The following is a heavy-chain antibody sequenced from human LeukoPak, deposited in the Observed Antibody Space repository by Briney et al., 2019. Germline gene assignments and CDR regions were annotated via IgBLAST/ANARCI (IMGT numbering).Heavy chain of an antibody. Sequence: GGSLRLSCAASGFTFSNYAMSWVRQAPGKGLEWVSAISGSGGSTYYADSVKGRFTISRDNSRNTLYLQMNSLRAEDTAVYYCAKDLQQWLVGVGWFDPWGQGTLVTVSS. J-gene: IGHJ5*02. CDR2: ISGSGGST. D-gene: IGHD6-19*01. CDR3: AKDLQQWLVGVGWFDP. V-gene: IGHV3-23*01. CDR1: GFTFSNYA.